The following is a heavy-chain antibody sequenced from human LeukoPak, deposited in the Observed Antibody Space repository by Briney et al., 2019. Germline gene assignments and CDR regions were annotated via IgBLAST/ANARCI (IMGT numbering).Heavy chain of an antibody. CDR2: IYSSGST. CDR3: ARVWSSGLDAFDI. V-gene: IGHV4-4*07. CDR1: GGSISSYY. Sequence: SETLSLTCSVSGGSISSYYWSWIRQPAGKGLEWIGRIYSSGSTNYNPSLKSRVTISVDTSKNQFSLKLSSVTAADTAVYYCARVWSSGLDAFDIWGQGTMVTVSS. J-gene: IGHJ3*02. D-gene: IGHD2-8*02.